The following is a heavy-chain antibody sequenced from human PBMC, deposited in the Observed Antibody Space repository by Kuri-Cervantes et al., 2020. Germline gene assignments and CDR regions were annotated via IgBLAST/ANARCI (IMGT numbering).Heavy chain of an antibody. V-gene: IGHV1-2*02. D-gene: IGHD5-12*01. J-gene: IGHJ4*02. CDR2: INPNSGGT. CDR1: GYTFTGYY. Sequence: ASVKVSCKASGYTFTGYYMHRVRQAPGQGLEWMGWINPNSGGTNYAQRFQGRVTMTRDTSISTVYMKLSRLRSDDTAVYYCARGGRPWLRLFVDFDYWGQGTLVTVSS. CDR3: ARGGRPWLRLFVDFDY.